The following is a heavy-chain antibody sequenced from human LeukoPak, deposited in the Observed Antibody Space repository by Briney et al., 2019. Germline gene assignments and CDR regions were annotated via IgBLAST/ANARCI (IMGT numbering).Heavy chain of an antibody. CDR1: GYSFTSYW. CDR3: ARIGSGSYGHDAFDI. CDR2: IYPGDSDT. D-gene: IGHD1-26*01. J-gene: IGHJ3*02. V-gene: IGHV5-51*01. Sequence: GESLKISCKGSGYSFTSYWIGWVRQMPGKGLEWMGIIYPGDSDTRYSPSFQGQVTISADKSISTAYLQWSSLKASDTAMYYCARIGSGSYGHDAFDIWGQGTMVTVSS.